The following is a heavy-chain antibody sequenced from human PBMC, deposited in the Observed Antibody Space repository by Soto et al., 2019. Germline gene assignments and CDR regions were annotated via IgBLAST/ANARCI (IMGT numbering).Heavy chain of an antibody. V-gene: IGHV4-34*01. D-gene: IGHD3-10*01. CDR2: INHSGST. Sequence: SETLSLTCAVYGGSFSGYYWSWIRQPPGKGLEWIGEINHSGSTNYNPSLKSRVTISVDTSKNQFSLKLSSVTAADTAVYYCARGGVRHYYGSGSYYKTFDYWGQGTLVTVSS. J-gene: IGHJ4*02. CDR1: GGSFSGYY. CDR3: ARGGVRHYYGSGSYYKTFDY.